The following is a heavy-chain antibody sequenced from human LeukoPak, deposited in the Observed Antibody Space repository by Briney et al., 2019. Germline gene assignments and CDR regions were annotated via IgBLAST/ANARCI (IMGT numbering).Heavy chain of an antibody. D-gene: IGHD3-10*01. CDR1: GYTFTSYY. CDR3: ARELSSDYGSGSYYTFGY. Sequence: ASVKVSCKASGYTFTSYYMHWVRQAPGQGLEWMGIINPSGGSTSYAQKFQGRVTMTRDTSTSTVYMELSSLRSEDTAVYYCARELSSDYGSGSYYTFGYWSQGTLVTVSS. J-gene: IGHJ4*02. CDR2: INPSGGST. V-gene: IGHV1-46*01.